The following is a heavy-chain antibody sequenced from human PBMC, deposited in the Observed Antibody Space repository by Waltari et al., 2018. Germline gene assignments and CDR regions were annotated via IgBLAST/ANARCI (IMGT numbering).Heavy chain of an antibody. D-gene: IGHD3-3*01. V-gene: IGHV3-23*01. J-gene: IGHJ4*02. CDR1: GFSFSNSV. CDR2: MSPVYTT. Sequence: HLLESGGRLVQPGGSLRLSCAASGFSFSNSVLGWVRQPPGKGLVWVSSMSPVYTTSYAQSVRGRFIISRDASRTTVYLQMNSLSAEDTAVYYCAQYNHGSYEPPLRHWGQGTLVTVSS. CDR3: AQYNHGSYEPPLRH.